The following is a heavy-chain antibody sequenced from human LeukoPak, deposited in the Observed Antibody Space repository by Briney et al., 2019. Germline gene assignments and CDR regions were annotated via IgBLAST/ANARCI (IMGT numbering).Heavy chain of an antibody. Sequence: ASVKVSCKASGGTFSSYAISWVRQAPGQGLEWMGGTIPIFGTANYAQKFQGRVTITADESTSTAYMELRSLRSDDTAVYYCARDALKWESGYDYYYGLDVWGQGTTVTVSS. J-gene: IGHJ6*02. CDR3: ARDALKWESGYDYYYGLDV. D-gene: IGHD1-26*01. V-gene: IGHV1-69*13. CDR1: GGTFSSYA. CDR2: TIPIFGTA.